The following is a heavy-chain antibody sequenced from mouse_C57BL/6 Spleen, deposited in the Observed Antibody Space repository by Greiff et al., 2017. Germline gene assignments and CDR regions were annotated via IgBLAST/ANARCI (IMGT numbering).Heavy chain of an antibody. V-gene: IGHV2-9-1*01. CDR2: IWTGGGT. J-gene: IGHJ4*01. CDR1: GFSLTSYA. D-gene: IGHD4-1*01. CDR3: ARNGNERVYYYAMDY. Sequence: QVQLQQSGPGLVAPSQSLSITCTVSGFSLTSYAISWVRQPPGKGLEWLGVIWTGGGTNYNSALKTRLSISKDNSKSQVFLKMNSLQTDDTARYYCARNGNERVYYYAMDYWGQGTSVTVSS.